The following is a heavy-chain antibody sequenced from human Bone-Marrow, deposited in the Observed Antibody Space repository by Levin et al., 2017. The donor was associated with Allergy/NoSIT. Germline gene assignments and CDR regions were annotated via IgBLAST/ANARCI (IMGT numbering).Heavy chain of an antibody. V-gene: IGHV3-9*01. CDR2: MNWNGGSI. D-gene: IGHD3-16*01. J-gene: IGHJ6*02. CDR3: VKDISESYGYYGLDV. Sequence: SLKISCEASGLKFDDHAMHWVRQRPGKGLEWVSGMNWNGGSIGYADSVKGRFTISRDNAKNSLYLQMNSLRAGDTALYYCVKDISESYGYYGLDVWGQGTTVIVSS. CDR1: GLKFDDHA.